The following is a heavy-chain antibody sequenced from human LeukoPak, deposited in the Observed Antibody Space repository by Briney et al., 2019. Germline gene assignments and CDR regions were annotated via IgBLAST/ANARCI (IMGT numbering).Heavy chain of an antibody. D-gene: IGHD1-1*01. CDR1: GFTFSSYS. Sequence: GGSLRLSCAASGFTFSSYSMNWVRQAPGKGLAWVSIIYSGERTYYADSVKGRFTISRDTSKNTLYLHMNSLRAEDTGMYYCARDNSGSIDYWGQGTLVTVSS. CDR3: ARDNSGSIDY. CDR2: IYSGERT. V-gene: IGHV3-53*01. J-gene: IGHJ4*02.